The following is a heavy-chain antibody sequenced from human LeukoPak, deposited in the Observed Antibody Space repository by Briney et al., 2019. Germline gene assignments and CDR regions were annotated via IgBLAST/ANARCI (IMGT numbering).Heavy chain of an antibody. V-gene: IGHV1-69*13. CDR1: GGTFSSYA. J-gene: IGHJ3*02. D-gene: IGHD1-26*01. Sequence: SVKVSCKASGGTFSSYAISWVRQAPGQGLEWMGGIIPIFGTANYAQKFQGRVTITADESTSTAYMELSSLRSEDTAVYYCARGMKWLVGAKEDAFDIWGQGTMVTVSS. CDR2: IIPIFGTA. CDR3: ARGMKWLVGAKEDAFDI.